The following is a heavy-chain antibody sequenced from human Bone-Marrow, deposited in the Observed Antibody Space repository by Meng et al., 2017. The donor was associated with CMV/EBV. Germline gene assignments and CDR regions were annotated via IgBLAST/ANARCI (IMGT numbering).Heavy chain of an antibody. D-gene: IGHD1-26*01. V-gene: IGHV1-2*02. CDR2: IKPHTGGP. CDR1: GYTVTGYY. CDR3: ARSQGLEWELLSVDY. J-gene: IGHJ4*02. Sequence: GYTVTGYYIQWVRQATGQGLEWMGWIKPHTGGPNYAQKFQGRVTMTRDTSIGTAYMELSRLRSDDTAVYYCARSQGLEWELLSVDYWGQGTLVTVSS.